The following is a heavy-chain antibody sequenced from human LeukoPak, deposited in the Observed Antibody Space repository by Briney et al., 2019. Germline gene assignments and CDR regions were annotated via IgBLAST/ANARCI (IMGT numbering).Heavy chain of an antibody. CDR2: IYYSGST. CDR3: ARGGYSYYYFDY. D-gene: IGHD5-18*01. CDR1: GGSISSSSYY. V-gene: IGHV4-39*02. Sequence: PSETLSLTCTVSGGSISSSSYYWGWIRQPPGKGLEWIGNIYYSGSTYYNPSLESRVTISVDTSKNHFSLKLSSVTAADTAVYYCARGGYSYYYFDYWGQGTLVTVSS. J-gene: IGHJ4*02.